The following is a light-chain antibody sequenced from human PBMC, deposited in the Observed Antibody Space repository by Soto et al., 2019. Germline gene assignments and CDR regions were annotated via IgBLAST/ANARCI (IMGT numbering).Light chain of an antibody. CDR3: QQYNNWPPLT. V-gene: IGKV3-15*01. Sequence: EIVMTQSPATLSVSPGERATLSCRASQSVSSNLSWYQQKPGQSPRHLIYGASTRATGIPARFSGSGSGTEFTLTISSLQSEDVAVYYFQQYNNWPPLTFGGGTKVEIK. J-gene: IGKJ4*01. CDR1: QSVSSN. CDR2: GAS.